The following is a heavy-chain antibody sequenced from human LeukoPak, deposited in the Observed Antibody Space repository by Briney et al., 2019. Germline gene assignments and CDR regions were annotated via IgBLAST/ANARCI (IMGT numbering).Heavy chain of an antibody. CDR3: ARGSDGYNLFDY. D-gene: IGHD5-24*01. J-gene: IGHJ4*02. V-gene: IGHV4-39*07. CDR1: GGSISSSSYY. CDR2: IYYSGST. Sequence: PSETLSLTCTVSGGSISSSSYYWGWIRQPPGKGLEWIGSIYYSGSTYYNPSLKSRVTISVDTSKNQFSLKLSSVTAADTAVYYCARGSDGYNLFDYWGQGTLVTVSS.